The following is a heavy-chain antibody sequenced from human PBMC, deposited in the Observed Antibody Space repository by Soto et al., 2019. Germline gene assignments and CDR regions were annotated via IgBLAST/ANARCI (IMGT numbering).Heavy chain of an antibody. CDR1: GDSVSSNSIA. CDR2: TYYRSKWYN. V-gene: IGHV6-1*01. Sequence: PSQTLSITCAISGDSVSSNSIAWNWIRQSPSRGLEWLGRTYYRSKWYNDYAVSVKSRITINPDTSKNQFSLQLNPVTPEDTAMYYCARADPRGGWFDPWGQGTLVTVSS. CDR3: ARADPRGGWFDP. J-gene: IGHJ5*02.